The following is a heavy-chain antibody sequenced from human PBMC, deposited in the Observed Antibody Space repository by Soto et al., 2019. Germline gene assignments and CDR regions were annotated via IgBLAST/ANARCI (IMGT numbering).Heavy chain of an antibody. D-gene: IGHD6-19*01. J-gene: IGHJ4*02. Sequence: EVQLEESGGTLVQPGGSLRLSCAASGLTFSNYWMSWVRQAPGKGLEWVANIKQDGREKYYVDSVRGRFTISRDNAKNSLYLKMSSLRAEDTAVYYCTKVVGLAGQDWGQGTLVTVSS. CDR1: GLTFSNYW. CDR2: IKQDGREK. V-gene: IGHV3-7*01. CDR3: TKVVGLAGQD.